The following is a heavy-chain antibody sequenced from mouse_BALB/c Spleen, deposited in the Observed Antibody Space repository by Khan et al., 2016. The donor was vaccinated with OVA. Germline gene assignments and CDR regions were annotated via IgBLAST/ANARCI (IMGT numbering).Heavy chain of an antibody. CDR2: INPGSGGT. CDR1: GYAFTNYL. V-gene: IGHV1-54*01. Sequence: QVQLQQSGAELVRPGTSVKVSCKASGYAFTNYLIEWVKQRSGQGLEWIGVINPGSGGTNYNEKFKGKATLTADKSSSTAYMQLSSLTSDDSAVYFCARRDYAMDYWGQGTSVTVSS. CDR3: ARRDYAMDY. J-gene: IGHJ4*01.